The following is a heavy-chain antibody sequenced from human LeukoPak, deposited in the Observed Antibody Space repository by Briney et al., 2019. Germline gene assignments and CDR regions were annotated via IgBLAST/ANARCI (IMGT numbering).Heavy chain of an antibody. V-gene: IGHV4-59*01. CDR3: ARSLWEPDV. Sequence: SETLSLTCTVSGGSISSYYWSWIRQPPGKGLEWIGYIYYSGSTNYNPSLKSRVTISVDTSKNQFSLELSSVTAADTAVYYCARSLWEPDVWGQGTTVTVSS. CDR1: GGSISSYY. CDR2: IYYSGST. J-gene: IGHJ6*02. D-gene: IGHD1-26*01.